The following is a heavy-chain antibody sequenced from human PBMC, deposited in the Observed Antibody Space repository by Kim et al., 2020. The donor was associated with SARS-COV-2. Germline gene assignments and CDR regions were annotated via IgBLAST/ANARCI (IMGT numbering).Heavy chain of an antibody. D-gene: IGHD7-27*01. V-gene: IGHV3-53*01. CDR1: GFTVSSNY. J-gene: IGHJ4*02. CDR2: IYSGGST. Sequence: GGSLRLSCAASGFTVSSNYMSWVRQAPGKGLEWVSVIYSGGSTYYADSVKGRFTISRDNSKNTLYLQMNSMRAEDTSVYYCARWANSDYWGQGTLVTVSS. CDR3: ARWANSDY.